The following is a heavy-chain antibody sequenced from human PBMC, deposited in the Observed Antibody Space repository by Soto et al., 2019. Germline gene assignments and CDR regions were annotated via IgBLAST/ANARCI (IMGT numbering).Heavy chain of an antibody. V-gene: IGHV1-18*01. CDR3: ARVANVYVWGSYRWAFGY. D-gene: IGHD3-16*02. CDR2: ISAYNGNT. Sequence: QVQLVQSGAEVKKPGASVKVSCKASGYTFTSYGISWVRQAPGQGLEWMGWISAYNGNTNYAQKLQGRVTMTTDTPTSTAYMEVRSLRSDDTAVYYCARVANVYVWGSYRWAFGYWGQGTLVTVSS. CDR1: GYTFTSYG. J-gene: IGHJ4*02.